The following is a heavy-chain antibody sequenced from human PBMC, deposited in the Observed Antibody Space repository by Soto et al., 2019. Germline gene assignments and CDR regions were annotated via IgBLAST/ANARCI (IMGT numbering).Heavy chain of an antibody. CDR2: IIPISGTA. Sequence: QVQLVQSGAEVKKPGSSVKVSCKASGDTFSSYAISWVRQAPGQGLEWMGGIIPISGTANYAQKFQGRVTITAEESTSTAYMELSSLRSEDTAVYYCARSQGSSTSLEIYYYYYYGMDVWGQGTTVTVSS. V-gene: IGHV1-69*01. D-gene: IGHD2-2*01. J-gene: IGHJ6*02. CDR3: ARSQGSSTSLEIYYYYYYGMDV. CDR1: GDTFSSYA.